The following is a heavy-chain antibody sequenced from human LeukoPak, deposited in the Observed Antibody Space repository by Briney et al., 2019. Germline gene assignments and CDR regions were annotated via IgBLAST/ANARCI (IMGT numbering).Heavy chain of an antibody. CDR3: ARLKGYYYGSGSKTPYYYYMDV. D-gene: IGHD3-10*01. CDR2: IYTSGST. Sequence: PSETLSLTCTVSGGSISSGSYYWSWIRQPAGKGLEWIGRIYTSGSTNYNPSLKSRVTISVDTSKNQFSLKLSSVTAADTAVYYCARLKGYYYGSGSKTPYYYYMDVWGQGTLVTVSS. CDR1: GGSISSGSYY. V-gene: IGHV4-61*02. J-gene: IGHJ6*03.